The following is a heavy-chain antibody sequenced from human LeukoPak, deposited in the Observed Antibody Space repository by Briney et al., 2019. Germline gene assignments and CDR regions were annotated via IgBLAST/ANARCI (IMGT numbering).Heavy chain of an antibody. V-gene: IGHV3-64D*06. CDR2: ISSNGDNT. CDR3: VRGTGY. Sequence: PGGSLRLSCSVSGFTFSTYVMHWVRQAPGKGLEYVSAISSNGDNTYYADSEKGRFTISRDNSKNTLYLQTSSLRADDTAVYYCVRGTGYWGQGTLVTVSS. J-gene: IGHJ4*02. CDR1: GFTFSTYV.